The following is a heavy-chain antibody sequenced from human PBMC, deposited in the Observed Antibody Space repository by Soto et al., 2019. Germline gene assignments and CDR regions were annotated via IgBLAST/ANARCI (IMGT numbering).Heavy chain of an antibody. CDR1: GGSMSSRYYY. D-gene: IGHD1-26*01. V-gene: IGHV4-39*01. CDR3: ARHRVGATHWYFDL. Sequence: PSETLSLTCPVSGGSMSSRYYYWGWIRQPPGRGLEYIGITSETENAYNNPSLRSRVSISVNMSKNQFSLRLTSVTAADAAVYYCARHRVGATHWYFDLWGRGTLVTVSS. J-gene: IGHJ2*01. CDR2: TSETENA.